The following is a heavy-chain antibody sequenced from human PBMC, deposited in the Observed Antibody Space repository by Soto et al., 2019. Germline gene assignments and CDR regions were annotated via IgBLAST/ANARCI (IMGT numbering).Heavy chain of an antibody. V-gene: IGHV3-30*18. J-gene: IGHJ4*02. CDR2: ISYDGSNK. Sequence: GSLRLSCAASGFTFSSYGMHWVRQAPGKGLEWVAVISYDGSNKYYADSVKGRFTISRDNSKNTLYLQMNSLRAEDTAVYYCANNYGDHPFDYWGQGTLVTVSS. CDR1: GFTFSSYG. D-gene: IGHD4-17*01. CDR3: ANNYGDHPFDY.